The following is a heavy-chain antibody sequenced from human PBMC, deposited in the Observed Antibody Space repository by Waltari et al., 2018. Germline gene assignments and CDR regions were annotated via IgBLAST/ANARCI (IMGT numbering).Heavy chain of an antibody. CDR1: GYSISSGYY. Sequence: QVQLQESGPGLVKPSETLSLTCTVSGYSISSGYYWGWIRQHPGKGLEWIGSIYHSGSTYYNPSLKSRVTISVDTSKNQFSLKLSSMTAADTAVYYCAKYSGYDFDYWGQGTLVTVSS. D-gene: IGHD5-12*01. CDR3: AKYSGYDFDY. CDR2: IYHSGST. J-gene: IGHJ4*02. V-gene: IGHV4-38-2*02.